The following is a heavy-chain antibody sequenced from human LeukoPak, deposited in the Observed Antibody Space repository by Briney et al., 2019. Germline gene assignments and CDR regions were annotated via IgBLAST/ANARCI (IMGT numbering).Heavy chain of an antibody. CDR2: IKQGGSEK. CDR3: ARCTAMVSNYYYGMDV. V-gene: IGHV3-7*01. Sequence: PGGSLRLSCAAPGFTFSSYWMSWVPEAPGKGLEWGANIKQGGSEKYYVDSVKGRFTISRDNAKNSLYLQMNSLRAEDTAVYYCARCTAMVSNYYYGMDVWGQGTTVTVSS. D-gene: IGHD5-18*01. J-gene: IGHJ6*02. CDR1: GFTFSSYW.